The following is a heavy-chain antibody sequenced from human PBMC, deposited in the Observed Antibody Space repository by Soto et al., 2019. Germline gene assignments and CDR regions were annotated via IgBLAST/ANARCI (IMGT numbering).Heavy chain of an antibody. J-gene: IGHJ5*02. V-gene: IGHV2-5*02. CDR2: IYWDDYK. CDR1: GFSLTTNGVG. CDR3: AHAYYYGSRSYWNVWFGFDP. D-gene: IGHD3-10*01. Sequence: QITLKESGPTLVKPTQTLTLTCTFSGFSLTTNGVGVGWIRQPPGKALEWLALIYWDDYKYYSPSLKSRLTNTKDTSKNQVVLTMPNMDPVDTGTYYCAHAYYYGSRSYWNVWFGFDPWGQGTLVTVSS.